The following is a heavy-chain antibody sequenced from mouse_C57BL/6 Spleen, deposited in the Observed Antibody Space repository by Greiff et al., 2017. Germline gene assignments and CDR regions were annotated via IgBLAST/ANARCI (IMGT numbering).Heavy chain of an antibody. V-gene: IGHV1-80*01. D-gene: IGHD3-2*02. CDR1: GYAFSSYW. CDR3: ARTGDSSGTSDY. J-gene: IGHJ2*01. Sequence: QVQLQQSGAELVKPGASVKISCKASGYAFSSYWMNWVKQRPGKGLEWIGQIYPGDGDTNYNGKFKGKATLTADKSSSTAYMQLSSLTSEDSAVYFCARTGDSSGTSDYWGQGTTLTVSS. CDR2: IYPGDGDT.